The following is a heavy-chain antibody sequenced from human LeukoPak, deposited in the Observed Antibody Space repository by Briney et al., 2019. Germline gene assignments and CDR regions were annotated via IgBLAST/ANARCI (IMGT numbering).Heavy chain of an antibody. Sequence: GGSLRLSCAASGFTFSSYGMHWVRQAPGKGLEGVAVISYDGSNKYYADSVKGRFTISRDNSKNTLYLQMNSLRAEDTAVYYCASRGRDGYNYMDYWGQGTLVTVSS. CDR2: ISYDGSNK. CDR3: ASRGRDGYNYMDY. D-gene: IGHD5-24*01. J-gene: IGHJ4*02. CDR1: GFTFSSYG. V-gene: IGHV3-30*03.